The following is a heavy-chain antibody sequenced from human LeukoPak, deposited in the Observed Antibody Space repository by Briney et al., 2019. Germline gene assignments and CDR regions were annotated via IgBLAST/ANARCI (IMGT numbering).Heavy chain of an antibody. D-gene: IGHD3-22*01. V-gene: IGHV4-38-2*01. CDR2: SHSGIT. J-gene: IGHJ4*02. CDR1: GYSISSGHY. Sequence: SETLSLTCGVSGYSISSGHYWGWIRPPPGKGLEWIGISHSGITYYNPSLKSRVTISLDTSRNQFSLKLTSVTAADTAVYYCARSHYDSSGYYYYWGQGTLVTVS. CDR3: ARSHYDSSGYYYY.